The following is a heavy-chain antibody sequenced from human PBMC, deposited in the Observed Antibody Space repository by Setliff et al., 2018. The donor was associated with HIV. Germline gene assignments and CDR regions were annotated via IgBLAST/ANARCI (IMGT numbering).Heavy chain of an antibody. Sequence: SETLSLTCTVSGGSISSYYWSWIRQPPGKGLEWIGYIYYSGSTNYNPSLKSRVTISVDTSKNQFSLKLSSVTAADTAVYYCARGRVTLNGVAAGHHYMDVWGKGNTVTVSS. J-gene: IGHJ6*03. V-gene: IGHV4-59*01. CDR3: ARGRVTLNGVAAGHHYMDV. CDR1: GGSISSYY. D-gene: IGHD3-3*01. CDR2: IYYSGST.